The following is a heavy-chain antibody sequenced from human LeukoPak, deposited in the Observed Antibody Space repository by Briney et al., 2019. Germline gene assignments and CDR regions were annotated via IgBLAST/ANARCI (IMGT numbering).Heavy chain of an antibody. J-gene: IGHJ6*03. V-gene: IGHV1-46*01. Sequence: GASVKVSFKASGYTFTIYYMHWVRQAPGQGLEWMGLINPSGGSTSYAQKFQGRVTMTTDTSTSTAYMELKSLRSEDTAVYYCARGFKAVAVGLVRYYYYYYMDVWGKGTTVTVSS. D-gene: IGHD2-15*01. CDR1: GYTFTIYY. CDR2: INPSGGST. CDR3: ARGFKAVAVGLVRYYYYYYMDV.